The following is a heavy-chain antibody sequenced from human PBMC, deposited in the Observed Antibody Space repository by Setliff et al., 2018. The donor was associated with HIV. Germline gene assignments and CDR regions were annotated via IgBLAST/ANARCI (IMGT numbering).Heavy chain of an antibody. V-gene: IGHV3-7*03. CDR2: IKQDGSEK. CDR3: ARGVTIFGVVIMGYYMDV. CDR1: GFTFRNSW. D-gene: IGHD3-3*01. Sequence: GGSLRLSCAVSGFTFRNSWMSWVRQAPGKGLEWVANIKQDGSEKYYVDSVKGRFAISRDNAKNSLFLQMSSLRVEDTAVYYCARGVTIFGVVIMGYYMDVWGKGTTVTVSS. J-gene: IGHJ6*03.